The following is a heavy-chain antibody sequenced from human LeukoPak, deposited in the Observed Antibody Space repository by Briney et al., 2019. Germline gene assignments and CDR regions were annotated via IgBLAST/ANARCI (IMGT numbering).Heavy chain of an antibody. D-gene: IGHD1-7*01. Sequence: PSETLSLTCTVSGGSISNSNYYWGWIRQPPGKGLEWIGSIYYSGTTYYNPSLKSRVTISVDTSKDQFSLRLSSVTAADTAVFYCARQSWNYRDFDYWGQGTLITVSS. CDR3: ARQSWNYRDFDY. CDR2: IYYSGTT. J-gene: IGHJ4*02. V-gene: IGHV4-39*01. CDR1: GGSISNSNYY.